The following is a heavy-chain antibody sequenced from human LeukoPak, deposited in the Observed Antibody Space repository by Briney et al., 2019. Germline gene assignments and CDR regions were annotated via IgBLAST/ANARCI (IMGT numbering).Heavy chain of an antibody. CDR2: IYPGDSDT. D-gene: IGHD3-22*01. CDR3: ARVTTQTYYYDSSGYYYPYYYYYYMDV. CDR1: GYSFTSYW. Sequence: HGESLKISCKGSGYSFTSYWIGWVRQMPGKGLEWTGIIYPGDSDTRYSPSFQGQVTISADKSISTAYLQWSSLKASDTAMYYCARVTTQTYYYDSSGYYYPYYYYYYMDVWGKGTTVIVSS. J-gene: IGHJ6*03. V-gene: IGHV5-51*01.